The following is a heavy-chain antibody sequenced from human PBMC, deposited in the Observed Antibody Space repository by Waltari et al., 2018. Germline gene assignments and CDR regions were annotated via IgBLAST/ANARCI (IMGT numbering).Heavy chain of an antibody. V-gene: IGHV3-21*01. CDR2: ISSSSSYI. D-gene: IGHD3-16*01. CDR1: GFTFTSYS. CDR3: ARVPFGGVVFDY. Sequence: EVQLVDSGGGLVKPGGSLRLSCAASGFTFTSYSMTWVRQAPGKGLDWVSSISSSSSYIYYADSVKGRFTISRSNAKKSLYLQMNSLRAEDTAVYYCARVPFGGVVFDYWGQGTLVTVSS. J-gene: IGHJ4*02.